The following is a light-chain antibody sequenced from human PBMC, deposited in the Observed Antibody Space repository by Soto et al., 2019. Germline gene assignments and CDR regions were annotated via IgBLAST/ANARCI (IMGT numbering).Light chain of an antibody. CDR1: SGINVGTYR. CDR3: MMWHSSAVV. Sequence: QPVLTQPSSLSASPGASASLTCTLRSGINVGTYRIYWYQQKPGSPPQYLLRYKSDSDKQQGSGVPSRFSGSKDASANAGILRISGLQSEDEADYNCMMWHSSAVVFGGGTKLTVL. CDR2: YKSDSDK. V-gene: IGLV5-45*02. J-gene: IGLJ2*01.